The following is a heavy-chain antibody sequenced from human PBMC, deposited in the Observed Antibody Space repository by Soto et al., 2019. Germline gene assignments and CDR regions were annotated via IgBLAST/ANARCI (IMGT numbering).Heavy chain of an antibody. Sequence: SETLSLTCSLYSGSLSGYYWSWIRQPPGKGLEWVGEISPSGTTNYSPSLKSRVSISVDTSKNQFSLNLTSLTAADTAVYYCARAPKVSGSAQTRPDFWGQGSLVTVSS. CDR3: ARAPKVSGSAQTRPDF. CDR1: SGSLSGYY. D-gene: IGHD6-6*01. J-gene: IGHJ4*02. CDR2: ISPSGTT. V-gene: IGHV4-34*01.